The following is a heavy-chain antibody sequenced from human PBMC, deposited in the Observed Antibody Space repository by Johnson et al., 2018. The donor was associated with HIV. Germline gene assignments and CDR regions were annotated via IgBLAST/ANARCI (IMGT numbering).Heavy chain of an antibody. D-gene: IGHD5-18*01. CDR1: GFTFSSYG. V-gene: IGHV3-30*02. CDR2: IRYDGSEK. Sequence: QVQLVESGGGLVKPGGSLRLSCAASGFTFSSYGMHWVRQAPGKGLEWVAFIRYDGSEKYYVDSVKGRFTISRDNAKNSLYLQMNSLRAEDTAVYYCVRSIQLWLPGAFDIWGQGTMVTVSS. CDR3: VRSIQLWLPGAFDI. J-gene: IGHJ3*02.